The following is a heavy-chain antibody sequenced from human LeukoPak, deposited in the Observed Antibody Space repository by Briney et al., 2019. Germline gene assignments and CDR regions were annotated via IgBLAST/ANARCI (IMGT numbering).Heavy chain of an antibody. D-gene: IGHD6-19*01. V-gene: IGHV1-3*01. CDR3: ARGSSSGWYGVDY. CDR1: GYTFTSYA. J-gene: IGHJ4*02. Sequence: ASVKVSCKASGYTFTSYAIHWVRQAPGQRLEWMGWINAGNGYTKYSQKFQGRVTITRDTSASTAYMELSSLRSEDTAVYYCARGSSSGWYGVDYWGQGTLVTVSS. CDR2: INAGNGYT.